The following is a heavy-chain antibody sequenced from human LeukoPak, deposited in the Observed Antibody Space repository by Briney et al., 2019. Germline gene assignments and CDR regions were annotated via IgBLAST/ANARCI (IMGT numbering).Heavy chain of an antibody. V-gene: IGHV3-23*01. D-gene: IGHD3-9*01. CDR3: AKAPEVYFDWLLSAFDI. Sequence: GGSLRLSCAASGFTFSSYGMSWVRKAPGKGLEWVSAISGSGGSTYYADSVKGRFTISRDNSKNTLYLQMNSLRAEDTAVYYCAKAPEVYFDWLLSAFDIWGQGTMVTVSS. J-gene: IGHJ3*02. CDR2: ISGSGGST. CDR1: GFTFSSYG.